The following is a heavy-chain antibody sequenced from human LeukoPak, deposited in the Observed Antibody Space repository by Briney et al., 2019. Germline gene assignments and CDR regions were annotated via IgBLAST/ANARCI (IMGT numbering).Heavy chain of an antibody. CDR2: IYYSGST. CDR3: AKYTTEVGAFDI. V-gene: IGHV4-39*01. J-gene: IGHJ3*02. D-gene: IGHD4-17*01. Sequence: PSETLSLTCTVSGGSISSTNYYWGWIRQPPGKGLEWIGSIYYSGSTYYNPSLKSRVTISVDTSKNQFSLKLNSVTAADTAVYYCAKYTTEVGAFDIWGQGTMVTVSS. CDR1: GGSISSTNYY.